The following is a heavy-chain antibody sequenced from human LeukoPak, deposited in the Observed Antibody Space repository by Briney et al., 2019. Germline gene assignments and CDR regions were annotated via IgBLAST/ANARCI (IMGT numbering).Heavy chain of an antibody. CDR1: GGSFVGYY. V-gene: IGHV4-34*01. Sequence: SETLSLTCVLYGGSFVGYYWSWIRPPPGRGREWVGEINHSGSTNYNPSLKSRVPISVDTSKNQFSLKLSPVTAADTAVYYCARGVPYESSGYYSDYWGEGTLVTVSS. CDR3: ARGVPYESSGYYSDY. D-gene: IGHD3-22*01. CDR2: INHSGST. J-gene: IGHJ4*02.